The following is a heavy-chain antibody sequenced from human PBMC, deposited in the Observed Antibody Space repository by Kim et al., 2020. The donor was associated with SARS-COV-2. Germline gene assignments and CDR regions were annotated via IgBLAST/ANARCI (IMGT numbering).Heavy chain of an antibody. Sequence: SVKVSCKASGGTFSSYAISWVRQAPGQGLEWMGGIIPIFGTANYAQKFQGRVTITADESTSTAYMELSSLRSEDTAVYYCARIFLAAAGSVYYGMDVWGQGTTVTVSS. J-gene: IGHJ6*02. D-gene: IGHD6-13*01. V-gene: IGHV1-69*13. CDR2: IIPIFGTA. CDR3: ARIFLAAAGSVYYGMDV. CDR1: GGTFSSYA.